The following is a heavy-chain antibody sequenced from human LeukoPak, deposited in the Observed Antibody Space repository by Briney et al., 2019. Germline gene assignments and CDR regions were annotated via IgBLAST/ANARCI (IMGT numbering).Heavy chain of an antibody. CDR1: GFTFNSYS. CDR3: ARGPIVGISPYNWFDP. Sequence: GGSLRLSCAASGFTFNSYSMNWVRQAPGKGLEWVSSISTSISYIYYADSVKGRFTISRDNAKNSLYLQMNSLRAEDTAVYYCARGPIVGISPYNWFDPWGQGTLVTVSS. CDR2: ISTSISYI. J-gene: IGHJ5*02. D-gene: IGHD1-26*01. V-gene: IGHV3-21*01.